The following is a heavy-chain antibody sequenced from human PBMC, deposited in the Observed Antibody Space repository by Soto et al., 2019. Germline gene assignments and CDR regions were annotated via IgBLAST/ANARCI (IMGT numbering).Heavy chain of an antibody. CDR3: ARQRGGRDDVYYFDY. CDR2: IYYSGST. Sequence: QLQLQESGPGLVKPSETLSLTCTVSGGSISSSSYYWGWIRQPPGKGLEWIGSIYYSGSTYYNPSLKSRVTISVDTSKNQFSLKLSSVTAADTAVYYCARQRGGRDDVYYFDYWGQGTLVTVSS. CDR1: GGSISSSSYY. V-gene: IGHV4-39*01. J-gene: IGHJ4*02. D-gene: IGHD3-16*01.